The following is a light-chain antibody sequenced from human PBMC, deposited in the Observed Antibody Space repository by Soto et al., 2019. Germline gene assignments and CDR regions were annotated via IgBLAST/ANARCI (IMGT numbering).Light chain of an antibody. CDR2: EVN. Sequence: QSVLTQPPSASGSPGQSVTISCTGTSSDVGAYDYVSWYQQHPGKAPKLIIYEVNKRPSGVPDRFSGSKSGNTASLTVSGLQYEDEVDYSCSSYAGSNNVVFGGGTKVTVL. V-gene: IGLV2-8*01. CDR3: SSYAGSNNVV. CDR1: SSDVGAYDY. J-gene: IGLJ2*01.